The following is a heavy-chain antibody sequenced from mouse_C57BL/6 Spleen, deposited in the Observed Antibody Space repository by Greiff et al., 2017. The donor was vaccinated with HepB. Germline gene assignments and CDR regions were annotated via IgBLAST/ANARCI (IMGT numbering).Heavy chain of an antibody. D-gene: IGHD2-1*01. CDR1: GYTFTDYN. V-gene: IGHV1-18*01. CDR3: ARPIYYVNYVEYFDY. CDR2: INPNNGGT. J-gene: IGHJ2*01. Sequence: EVQLQQSGPELVKPGASVKIPCKASGYTFTDYNMDWVKQSHGKSLEWIGDINPNNGGTIYNQKFKGKATLTVDKSSSTAYMELRSLTSEDTAVYYCARPIYYVNYVEYFDYWGQGTTLTVSS.